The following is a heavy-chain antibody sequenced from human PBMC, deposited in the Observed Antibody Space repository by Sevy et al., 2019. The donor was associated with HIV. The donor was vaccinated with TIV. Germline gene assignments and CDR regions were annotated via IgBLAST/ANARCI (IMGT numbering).Heavy chain of an antibody. CDR2: INPNSGDT. Sequence: ASVKVSCKASGYSFTASYMHWVRQAPGHGLEWMGWINPNSGDTEYAQKFQGRVTMTTDTSINTAYMELSRLRSDETAVFYCARDRMIFGGQGGMDVWGQGTTVTVSS. J-gene: IGHJ6*02. CDR3: ARDRMIFGGQGGMDV. CDR1: GYSFTASY. D-gene: IGHD3-3*01. V-gene: IGHV1-2*02.